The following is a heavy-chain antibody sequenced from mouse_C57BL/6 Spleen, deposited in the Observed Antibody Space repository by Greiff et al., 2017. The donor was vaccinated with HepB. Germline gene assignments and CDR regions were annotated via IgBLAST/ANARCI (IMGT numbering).Heavy chain of an antibody. J-gene: IGHJ1*03. Sequence: EVQLQQSGPELVKPGASVKISCKASGYSFTDYNMNWVKQSNGKSLEWIGVINPNYGTTSYNQKFKGKATLTVDQSSSTAYMQLNSLTSEDSAVYYCARSDYYGSSYVGYFDVWGTGTTVTVSS. V-gene: IGHV1-39*01. CDR3: ARSDYYGSSYVGYFDV. CDR1: GYSFTDYN. D-gene: IGHD1-1*01. CDR2: INPNYGTT.